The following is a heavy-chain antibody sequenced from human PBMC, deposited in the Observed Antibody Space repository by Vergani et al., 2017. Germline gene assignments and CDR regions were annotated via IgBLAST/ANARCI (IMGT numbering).Heavy chain of an antibody. CDR3: ARDPEGENWFDP. Sequence: QVQLVESGGGLVKPGGSLRLSCEASGFRFSDYYMTWIRQAPGKGLEWISYISSSGSHTYYADSMKGRFTISRDNAKNSLYLQMNSLRAEDTAVYYCARDPEGENWFDPWGQGTLVTVSS. D-gene: IGHD3-10*01. V-gene: IGHV3-11*01. CDR2: ISSSGSHT. J-gene: IGHJ5*02. CDR1: GFRFSDYY.